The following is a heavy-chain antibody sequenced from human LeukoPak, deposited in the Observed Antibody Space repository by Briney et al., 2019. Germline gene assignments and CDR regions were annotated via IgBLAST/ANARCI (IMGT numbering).Heavy chain of an antibody. CDR2: FDPEDGET. Sequence: GASVKVSCKVSGYTLTELSMHWVRQAPGKGLEWMGGFDPEDGETIYAQKFQGRVTMTEDTSTDAAYMELSSLRSEDTAVYYCATDRGAVAGTPPSFDYWGQGTLVTVFS. CDR1: GYTLTELS. CDR3: ATDRGAVAGTPPSFDY. J-gene: IGHJ4*02. V-gene: IGHV1-24*01. D-gene: IGHD6-19*01.